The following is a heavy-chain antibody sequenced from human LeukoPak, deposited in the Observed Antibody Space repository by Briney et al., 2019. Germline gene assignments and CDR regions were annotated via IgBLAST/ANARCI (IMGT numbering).Heavy chain of an antibody. J-gene: IGHJ4*02. V-gene: IGHV3-30*02. CDR1: GFIFSTYG. CDR2: IRSDGSIK. D-gene: IGHD2-2*01. CDR3: TKGRPEAYFDY. Sequence: GGSLRLSCAASGFIFSTYGMHWVRQAPGKGPEWVAFIRSDGSIKYYADSVKGRFTISRDNSKNTLYLQMNSLRVEDTAVYYCTKGRPEAYFDYWGQGTLVTVSS.